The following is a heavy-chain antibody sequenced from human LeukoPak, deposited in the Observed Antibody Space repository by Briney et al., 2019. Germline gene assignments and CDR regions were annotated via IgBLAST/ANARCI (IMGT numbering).Heavy chain of an antibody. J-gene: IGHJ4*02. D-gene: IGHD2-21*02. CDR3: AKPAQTDCGGDCFFDY. CDR1: EFTFNNYA. CDR2: IGGTGGTT. Sequence: GRSLRLSCAGSEFTFNNYAMNWVRQTPGKGLEWVAAIGGTGGTTYYADSVKGRSTISRDNSKSTVALQMYSLRAEDTAVYYCAKPAQTDCGGDCFFDYWGQGTLVTVSS. V-gene: IGHV3-23*01.